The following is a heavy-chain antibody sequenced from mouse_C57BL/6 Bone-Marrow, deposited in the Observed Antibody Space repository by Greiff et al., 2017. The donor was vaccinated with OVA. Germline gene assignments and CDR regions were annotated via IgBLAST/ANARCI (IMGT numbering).Heavy chain of an antibody. J-gene: IGHJ4*01. Sequence: QVQLKQPGAELVRPGTSVKLSCKASGYTFTSYWMHWVKQRPGQGLEWIGVIDPSDSYTNYNQKFKGKATLTVDTSSSTAYMQLSSLTSEDSAVYYCARIGGPYWGQGTSVTVSS. CDR2: IDPSDSYT. V-gene: IGHV1-59*01. CDR1: GYTFTSYW. CDR3: ARIGGPY. D-gene: IGHD3-1*01.